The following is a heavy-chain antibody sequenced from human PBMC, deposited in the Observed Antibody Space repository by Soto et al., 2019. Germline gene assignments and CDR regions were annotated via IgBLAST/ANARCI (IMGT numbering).Heavy chain of an antibody. CDR3: ARGRFLDF. CDR2: VYYSGST. J-gene: IGHJ4*02. D-gene: IGHD3-3*01. CDR1: GASISDGNYY. V-gene: IGHV4-30-4*01. Sequence: QVQLQESGPGLVKPSQTLSLTCSVSGASISDGNYYWTWIRQSPARGLEWIGYVYYSGSTYYNPSLQSRVTIPADTSNHYYSLKLNSVTVADTTVYFCARGRFLDFWGQGILVTVSS.